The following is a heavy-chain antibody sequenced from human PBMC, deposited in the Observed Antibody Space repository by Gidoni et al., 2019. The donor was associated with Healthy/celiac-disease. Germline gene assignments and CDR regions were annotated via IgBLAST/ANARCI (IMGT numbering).Heavy chain of an antibody. CDR3: ARGRYYDFWSGTNLFDY. J-gene: IGHJ4*02. CDR2: MNPNSGNT. CDR1: GYTLTSYD. V-gene: IGHV1-8*01. Sequence: QVQLVQSGAEVKQPGASVKVSCQASGYTLTSYDINWVRQATGQGLEWMGWMNPNSGNTGYAQKFQGRVTMTRNTSISTAYMELSSLRSEDTAVYYCARGRYYDFWSGTNLFDYWGQGTLVTVSS. D-gene: IGHD3-3*01.